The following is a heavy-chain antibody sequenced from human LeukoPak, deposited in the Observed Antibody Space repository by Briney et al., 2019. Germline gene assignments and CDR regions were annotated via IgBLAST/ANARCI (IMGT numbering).Heavy chain of an antibody. CDR1: GGSISGYY. D-gene: IGHD4-17*01. Sequence: PSETLSLTCTVSGGSISGYYWSWIRQPPGKELEWIGYIYYSGSTNYNPSLKSRVTISVDTSKNQFSLQLSSVTAADTAVYYCTRGTVTTYYFGYWGQGTLVTVSS. CDR2: IYYSGST. J-gene: IGHJ4*02. CDR3: TRGTVTTYYFGY. V-gene: IGHV4-59*01.